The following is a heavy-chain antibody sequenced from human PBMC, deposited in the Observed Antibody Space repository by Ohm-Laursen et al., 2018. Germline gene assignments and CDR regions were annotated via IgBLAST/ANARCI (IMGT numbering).Heavy chain of an antibody. J-gene: IGHJ4*02. D-gene: IGHD4-17*01. V-gene: IGHV1-8*01. CDR3: ARLRLLRGLD. Sequence: ASVKVSCKASGYTFTSYDINWVRQATGQGLEWMGWMNPNSGNTGYAQKFQGRVTMTRDTSISTAYMGLSRLRSDDTAVYYCARLRLLRGLDWGQGTLVTVSS. CDR2: MNPNSGNT. CDR1: GYTFTSYD.